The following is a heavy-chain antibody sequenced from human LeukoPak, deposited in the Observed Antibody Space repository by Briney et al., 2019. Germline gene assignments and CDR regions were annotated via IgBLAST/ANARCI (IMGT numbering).Heavy chain of an antibody. D-gene: IGHD3-22*01. J-gene: IGHJ4*02. CDR2: IYYSGST. CDR3: ARAYDSSGYYFDY. Sequence: PSETLSLTCTVSGGSISSSSYYWGWIRLPPGKGLEWIGSIYYSGSTYYNPSLKSRVTISVDTSKNQFSLNLSSVTAADTAVYYCARAYDSSGYYFDYWGQGTLVTVSS. V-gene: IGHV4-39*01. CDR1: GGSISSSSYY.